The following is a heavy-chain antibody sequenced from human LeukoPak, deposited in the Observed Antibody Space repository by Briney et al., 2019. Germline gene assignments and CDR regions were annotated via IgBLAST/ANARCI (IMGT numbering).Heavy chain of an antibody. V-gene: IGHV5-51*01. CDR2: IYPGDSDT. Sequence: GESLKISCKGSGYTFTNYWIGWVRQMPGKGLEFMGIIYPGDSDTRYSPSFQGQVTISVDKSINTAYLQWSSLKASDTAMYYCAGVTMVRGVIMSLDYWGQGTLVTVSS. CDR3: AGVTMVRGVIMSLDY. D-gene: IGHD3-10*01. J-gene: IGHJ4*02. CDR1: GYTFTNYW.